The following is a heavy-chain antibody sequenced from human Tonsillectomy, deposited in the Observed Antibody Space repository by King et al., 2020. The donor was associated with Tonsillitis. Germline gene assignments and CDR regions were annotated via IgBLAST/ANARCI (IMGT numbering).Heavy chain of an antibody. CDR2: INPGGGTT. D-gene: IGHD3-22*01. CDR1: GFTFTSYF. CDR3: ARGFYTTILS. V-gene: IGHV1-46*03. J-gene: IGHJ4*02. Sequence: VQLVESGAEVKKPGASVNVSCKASGFTFTSYFMHWVRQAPGQGLEWVGLINPGGGTTSYAQNFQGRVTMTSDTSTSTVYMELGSLKSEHTAVYYCARGFYTTILSWGQGPLVTVSS.